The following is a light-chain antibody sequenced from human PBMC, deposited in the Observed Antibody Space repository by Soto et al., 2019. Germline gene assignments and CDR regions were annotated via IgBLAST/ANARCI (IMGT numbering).Light chain of an antibody. CDR2: GAS. Sequence: EIVMTQSPVTLSVSPGERATLSCRASQSVSSNLAWYQQKPGQAPRLLIYGASTRATGIPARFSGSGSGTEFTLTISSLQSEDFAVYYCQHQGTFGQGTKLEIK. J-gene: IGKJ2*01. CDR3: QHQGT. CDR1: QSVSSN. V-gene: IGKV3-15*01.